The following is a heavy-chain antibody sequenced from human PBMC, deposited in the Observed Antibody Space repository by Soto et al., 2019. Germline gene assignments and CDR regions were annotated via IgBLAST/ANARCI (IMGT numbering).Heavy chain of an antibody. CDR3: ARTALGWFDP. Sequence: SETLSLTCNVSGGSISSYYWSWIRQPPGKGLEWIGYIFYSGRSGSTNYNPSLKSRVTISVDTSKNQFSLKLSSVTAADTAVYYCARTALGWFDPWGQGTLVTVSS. J-gene: IGHJ5*02. V-gene: IGHV4-59*01. CDR1: GGSISSYY. D-gene: IGHD2-21*02. CDR2: IFYSGRSGST.